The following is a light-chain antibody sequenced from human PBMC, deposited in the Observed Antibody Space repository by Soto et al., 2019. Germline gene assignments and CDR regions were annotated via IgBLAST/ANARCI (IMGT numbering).Light chain of an antibody. J-gene: IGKJ1*01. Sequence: EIGLTQSPGTLSLSPGDRATLSCRASQSVSNTYLDWYQQKPGQAHTLLIYGASHRATGIPDRFRGSGSGTDFTLTISSREHEDFEVYYCQQYGSSGTFGQGTKVQIK. V-gene: IGKV3-20*01. CDR1: QSVSNTY. CDR3: QQYGSSGT. CDR2: GAS.